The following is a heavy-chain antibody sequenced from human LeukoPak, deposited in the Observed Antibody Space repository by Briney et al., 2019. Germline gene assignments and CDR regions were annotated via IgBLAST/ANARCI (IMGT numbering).Heavy chain of an antibody. CDR3: AKDRGGVGAGAFDI. CDR1: GFTFSSYA. V-gene: IGHV3-23*01. CDR2: ISCSGGST. Sequence: GGSLRLSCAASGFTFSSYAMIWVRQSPGKGLEWVSTISCSGGSTYYAGSVKGRFTISRDNSKNTLYLQMNSLRAEDTAVYYCAKDRGGVGAGAFDIWGQRTMVTVSS. D-gene: IGHD1-26*01. J-gene: IGHJ3*02.